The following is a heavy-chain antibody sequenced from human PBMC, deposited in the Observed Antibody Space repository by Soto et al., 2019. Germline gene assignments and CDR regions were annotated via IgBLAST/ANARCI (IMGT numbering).Heavy chain of an antibody. J-gene: IGHJ4*02. CDR2: IFSGGSE. Sequence: EVHLVESGGGVVQPGESLRLSCAASGLTVSSSQMSWVRQAPGKGLEWVSVIFSGGSEYYADSVKGRFTISRDTSKNTLYLQMSSLRVEDTAVYYCARDSAASCDYWGQGTLVTVSS. D-gene: IGHD2-15*01. CDR1: GLTVSSSQ. CDR3: ARDSAASCDY. V-gene: IGHV3-66*01.